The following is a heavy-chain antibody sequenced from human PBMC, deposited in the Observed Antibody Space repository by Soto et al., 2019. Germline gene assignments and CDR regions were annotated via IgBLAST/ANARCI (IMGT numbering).Heavy chain of an antibody. D-gene: IGHD3-22*01. Sequence: LRLSCTASGFTFGDYAMSWVRQAPGKGLEWVGFIRSKAYGGTTEYAASVKGRFTISRDDSKSIAYLQMNSLKTEDTAVYYCTRGSVDPTYYYDSSGYYLYWGQGTLVTVSS. CDR3: TRGSVDPTYYYDSSGYYLY. CDR1: GFTFGDYA. J-gene: IGHJ4*02. CDR2: IRSKAYGGTT. V-gene: IGHV3-49*04.